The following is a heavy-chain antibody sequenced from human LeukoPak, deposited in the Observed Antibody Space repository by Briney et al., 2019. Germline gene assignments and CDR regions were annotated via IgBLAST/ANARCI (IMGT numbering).Heavy chain of an antibody. D-gene: IGHD2-2*01. CDR2: VSGSGTTT. CDR3: AKDLGVGCSSTSCYSGHYYGMDV. CDR1: GFTFSSYA. J-gene: IGHJ6*02. Sequence: PGGSLRLSCAASGFTFSSYAMSWVRQAPGKGLEWVSVVSGSGTTTYYADSVKGRFTISRDNSKNTLYLQMNSLRAEDTAVYYCAKDLGVGCSSTSCYSGHYYGMDVWGQGTTVTVSS. V-gene: IGHV3-23*01.